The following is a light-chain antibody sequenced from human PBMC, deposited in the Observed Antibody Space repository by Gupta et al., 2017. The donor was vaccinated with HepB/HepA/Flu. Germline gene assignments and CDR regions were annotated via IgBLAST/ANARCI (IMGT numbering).Light chain of an antibody. CDR3: CSYEGSYSTV. Sequence: QSSLIQPRSVSGSPGQSVTLSCTVTSSDVGGDNYVSWYQQHPGKAPKLMIYDVSKRPSGVPDRFSGSKSGNTASLTISGIQAEDEADYYCCSYEGSYSTVFGGGTKLTVL. V-gene: IGLV2-11*01. J-gene: IGLJ2*01. CDR2: DVS. CDR1: SSDVGGDNY.